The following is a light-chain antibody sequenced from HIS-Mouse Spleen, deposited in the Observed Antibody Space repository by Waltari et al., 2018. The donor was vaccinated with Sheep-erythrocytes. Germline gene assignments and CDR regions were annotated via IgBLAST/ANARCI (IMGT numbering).Light chain of an antibody. CDR2: EGS. J-gene: IGLJ2*01. V-gene: IGLV2-23*01. Sequence: QSALTQPASVSGSPGQSFTISCTGNSSDVGSYNLVSWYQQHPGKAPKLRIYEGSKRPSGVSNRFSGSKSGNTASLTISGLQAEDEADYYCCSYAGSSTLVFGGGTKLTVL. CDR3: CSYAGSSTLV. CDR1: SSDVGSYNL.